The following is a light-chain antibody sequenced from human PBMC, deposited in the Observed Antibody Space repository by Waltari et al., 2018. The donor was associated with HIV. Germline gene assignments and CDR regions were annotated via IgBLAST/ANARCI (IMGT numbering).Light chain of an antibody. CDR2: EVS. CDR1: SGAVGSYNL. Sequence: QSALTQPASVSGSPGQSITISCTGSSGAVGSYNLVSWYQLLPGKVPKLLIYEVSKRPSGFSNRFSGSKSDTTASLTISGLQADDEADYYCSSYAGSHTLIFGGGTKLTVL. J-gene: IGLJ2*01. CDR3: SSYAGSHTLI. V-gene: IGLV2-23*02.